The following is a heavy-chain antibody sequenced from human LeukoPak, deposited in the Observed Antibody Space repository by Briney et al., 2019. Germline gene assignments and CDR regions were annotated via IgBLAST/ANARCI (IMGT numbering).Heavy chain of an antibody. CDR2: IYYSGST. D-gene: IGHD2-2*01. Sequence: SETLSLTCTVSGGSISSYYWSWIRQPPGKGLEWIGYIYYSGSTNYNPSLKSRVTISVDTSKNQFSLKLSSVTAADTAVYYCARSVYCSSTSCPFDYWGQGTLVTVSS. J-gene: IGHJ4*02. CDR1: GGSISSYY. V-gene: IGHV4-59*01. CDR3: ARSVYCSSTSCPFDY.